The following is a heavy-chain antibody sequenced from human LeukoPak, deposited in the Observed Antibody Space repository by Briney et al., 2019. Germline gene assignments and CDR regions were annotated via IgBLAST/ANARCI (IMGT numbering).Heavy chain of an antibody. CDR1: GYTFTGYY. J-gene: IGHJ5*02. Sequence: ASVKVSCKASGYTFTGYYMHWVRQAPGQGLEWMGWINPNSGGTNYAQKFQGRVTMTRDTSISTAYMELSRLRSDDTAVYYCARDPDCSSTSCHVGGWFDPWGQGTLVTVSS. V-gene: IGHV1-2*02. CDR3: ARDPDCSSTSCHVGGWFDP. D-gene: IGHD2-2*01. CDR2: INPNSGGT.